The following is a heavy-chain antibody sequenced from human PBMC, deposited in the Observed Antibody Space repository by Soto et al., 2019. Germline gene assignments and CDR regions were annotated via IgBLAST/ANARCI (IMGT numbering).Heavy chain of an antibody. CDR2: IGGTGAT. V-gene: IGHV3-48*01. D-gene: IGHD2-15*01. Sequence: EVQLVESGGGLVQPGGSLRLSCAASGFTFSSYTMNWVRQAPGKGLEWVSFIGGTGATYLADSVKGRFTISRDNAKDSVYLQMNSLRAEDTAVYHCVRDQWYAFDIWGQGTMVTVSS. J-gene: IGHJ3*02. CDR3: VRDQWYAFDI. CDR1: GFTFSSYT.